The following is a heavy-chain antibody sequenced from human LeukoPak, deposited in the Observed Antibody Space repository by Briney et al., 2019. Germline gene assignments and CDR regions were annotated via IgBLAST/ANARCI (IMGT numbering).Heavy chain of an antibody. CDR2: ISSSSSTI. CDR1: GFTFSSYS. Sequence: GGSLRLSCAASGFTFSSYSMNWVRQAPGKGLEWVSYISSSSSTIYYADSVKGRFTISRDNAKNSLYLQMNSLRAEDAAVYYCARDMGELLYYYYYYMDVWGKGTTVTVSS. D-gene: IGHD1-26*01. J-gene: IGHJ6*03. V-gene: IGHV3-48*01. CDR3: ARDMGELLYYYYYYMDV.